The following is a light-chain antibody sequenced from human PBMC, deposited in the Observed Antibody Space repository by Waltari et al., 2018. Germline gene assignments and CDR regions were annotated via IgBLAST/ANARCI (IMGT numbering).Light chain of an antibody. CDR1: MYINVGPFN. CDR3: MFWPSNVWV. V-gene: IGLV5-37*01. Sequence: QPVLTHPPSPSPSPGQSPRPTCSLPMYINVGPFNIYWYQQKPGSPPRFLLYYKSDSEKAQGSGVPSRFSGSKDASANAGILLISGLQSEDEADYYCMFWPSNVWVFGGGTKLTVL. CDR2: YKSDSEK. J-gene: IGLJ3*02.